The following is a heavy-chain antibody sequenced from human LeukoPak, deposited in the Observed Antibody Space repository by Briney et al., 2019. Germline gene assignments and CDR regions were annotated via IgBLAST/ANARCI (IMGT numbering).Heavy chain of an antibody. Sequence: ASVKVSCKTSGYTFTGYYMHWVRQAPGQGLEWMGWSNPNRGGTNYAQKFQGRVTMTRDTSISTAYMELSRLRSDDTAVYYCARDAWDSSGCDYWGQGTLVTVSS. V-gene: IGHV1-2*02. CDR2: SNPNRGGT. J-gene: IGHJ4*02. CDR1: GYTFTGYY. CDR3: ARDAWDSSGCDY. D-gene: IGHD3-10*01.